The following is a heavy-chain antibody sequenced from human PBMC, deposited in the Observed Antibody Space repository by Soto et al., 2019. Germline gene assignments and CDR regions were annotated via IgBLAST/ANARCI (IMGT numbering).Heavy chain of an antibody. D-gene: IGHD2-15*01. CDR2: ISGSGGST. CDR3: AKGPYCSGGSCYPDYYYGMDI. J-gene: IGHJ6*02. V-gene: IGHV3-23*01. Sequence: GGSLRLSCAASGFTFSSYAMSWVRQAPGKGLEWVSAISGSGGSTYYADSVKGRFTISRDNSKNTLYLQMNSLRAEDTAVYYCAKGPYCSGGSCYPDYYYGMDIWGHGTTVTVS. CDR1: GFTFSSYA.